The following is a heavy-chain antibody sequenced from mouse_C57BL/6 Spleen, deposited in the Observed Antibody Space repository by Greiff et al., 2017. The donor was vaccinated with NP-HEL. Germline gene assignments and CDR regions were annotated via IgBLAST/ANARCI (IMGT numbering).Heavy chain of an antibody. J-gene: IGHJ2*01. V-gene: IGHV10-3*01. CDR1: GFTFNTYA. Sequence: EVKLVESGGGLVQPKGSLKLSCAASGFTFNTYAMHWVRQAPGKGLEWVARISSKSSNYATYYADSVKDRFTISRDDSQSMLYLKMNNLKTEDTAMYYCVRARYDYDGYFDYWGQGTTLTVSS. CDR2: ISSKSSNYAT. CDR3: VRARYDYDGYFDY. D-gene: IGHD2-4*01.